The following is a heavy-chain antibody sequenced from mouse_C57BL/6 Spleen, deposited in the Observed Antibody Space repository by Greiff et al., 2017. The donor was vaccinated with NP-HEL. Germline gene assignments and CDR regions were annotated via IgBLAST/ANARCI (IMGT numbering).Heavy chain of an antibody. CDR3: ARWVYGNYGAMDY. CDR1: GYTFTSYW. Sequence: QVQLQQSGAELAKPGASVKLSCKASGYTFTSYWMHWVKQRPGQGLEWIGYINPSSGYTKYNQKFKDKATLTADKSSSTAYMQLSSLTYEDSAVYYCARWVYGNYGAMDYWGQGTSVTVSS. J-gene: IGHJ4*01. V-gene: IGHV1-7*01. D-gene: IGHD2-1*01. CDR2: INPSSGYT.